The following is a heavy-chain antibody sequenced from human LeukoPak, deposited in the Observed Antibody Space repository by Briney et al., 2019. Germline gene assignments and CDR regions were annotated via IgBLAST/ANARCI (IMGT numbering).Heavy chain of an antibody. CDR2: IYYSGST. Sequence: SETLSLTCTVSGGSISSYYWSWIRQPPRKGLEWIGYIYYSGSTNYNPSLKSRVTISVDTSKNQFSLKLSSVTAADTAVYYCARGHTSITMVRGIIIEPYLDYWGQGTLVTVSS. V-gene: IGHV4-59*01. D-gene: IGHD3-10*01. J-gene: IGHJ4*02. CDR1: GGSISSYY. CDR3: ARGHTSITMVRGIIIEPYLDY.